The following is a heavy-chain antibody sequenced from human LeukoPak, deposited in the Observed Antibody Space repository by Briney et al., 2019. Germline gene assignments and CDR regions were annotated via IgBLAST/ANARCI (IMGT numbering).Heavy chain of an antibody. CDR1: GGSISTYY. V-gene: IGHV4-4*07. J-gene: IGHJ3*02. D-gene: IGHD5-18*01. Sequence: TSETLSLTCTVSGGSISTYYWSWIRQPAGKGLEWIGRIYTSGSNNYNPSLKSRLTMSIEPSKNQFSLKLSSVTAADTAVYYCARHRGYSYGFDDFNIWGQGTMAIVSS. CDR3: ARHRGYSYGFDDFNI. CDR2: IYTSGSN.